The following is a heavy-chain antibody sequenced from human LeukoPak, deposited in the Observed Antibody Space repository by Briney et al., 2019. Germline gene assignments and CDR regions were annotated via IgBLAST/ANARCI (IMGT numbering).Heavy chain of an antibody. CDR3: ARQGQMATILD. Sequence: ASETLSLTCAVYGGSFSGYYWSWIRQPPGKGLEWIGEINHSGSTNYNPSLKSRVTISVDTSKNQFSLKLSSVTAADTAVYYCARQGQMATILDWGQGTLVTVSS. D-gene: IGHD5-24*01. CDR2: INHSGST. V-gene: IGHV4-34*01. CDR1: GGSFSGYY. J-gene: IGHJ4*02.